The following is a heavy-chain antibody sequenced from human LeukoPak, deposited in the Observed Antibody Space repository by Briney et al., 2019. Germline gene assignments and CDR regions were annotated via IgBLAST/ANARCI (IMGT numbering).Heavy chain of an antibody. CDR2: ISYDGSNK. D-gene: IGHD3-3*01. CDR3: ARDLGLNYDFWSGYSDY. V-gene: IGHV3-30*14. Sequence: GGSLRLSCEASGFTFTSHAMHWVRQAPGNGLEWLAVISYDGSNKYNADSVKGRFSISRDNSKNTVYLQMNSLRGEDTAVYYCARDLGLNYDFWSGYSDYWGQGTLVTVSS. J-gene: IGHJ4*02. CDR1: GFTFTSHA.